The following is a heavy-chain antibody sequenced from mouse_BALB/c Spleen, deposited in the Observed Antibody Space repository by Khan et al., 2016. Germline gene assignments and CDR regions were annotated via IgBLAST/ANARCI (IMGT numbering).Heavy chain of an antibody. CDR3: ARELGHYAMDY. CDR2: IWGDGST. CDR1: GFSLTGYG. D-gene: IGHD4-1*01. J-gene: IGHJ4*01. V-gene: IGHV2-6-7*01. Sequence: QVQLKESGPGLVAPSQSLSITCTVSGFSLTGYGVNWVRQPPGKGLEWLGMIWGDGSTEYNSDLKSRLSISKDNSKSQVFLKMNSRQTDDTARYYCARELGHYAMDYWGQGTSVTVSS.